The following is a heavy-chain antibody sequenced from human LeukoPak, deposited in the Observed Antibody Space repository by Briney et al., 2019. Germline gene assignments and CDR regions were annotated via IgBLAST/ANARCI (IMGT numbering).Heavy chain of an antibody. Sequence: PSQTLSLTCTVSGGSISSGGYYWSWIRQHPGKGLEWIGYIYYSGSTYYNPSLKSRVTISVDTYKNQFSLKLSSVTAADTAVYYCARGVEMATISPNLIDYWGQGTLVTVSS. CDR1: GGSISSGGYY. CDR2: IYYSGST. CDR3: ARGVEMATISPNLIDY. J-gene: IGHJ4*02. D-gene: IGHD5-24*01. V-gene: IGHV4-31*03.